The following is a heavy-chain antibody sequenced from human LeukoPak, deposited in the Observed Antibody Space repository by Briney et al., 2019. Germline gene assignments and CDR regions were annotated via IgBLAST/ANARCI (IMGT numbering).Heavy chain of an antibody. CDR3: AREVVITTGLFDY. CDR2: ISSSSSYI. D-gene: IGHD3-22*01. V-gene: IGHV3-21*01. J-gene: IGHJ4*02. CDR1: GFTFSSYS. Sequence: GGFLRLSCAASGFTFSSYSMNWVRQAPGKGLEWVSSISSSSSYIYYADSVKGRFTISRDNAKNPLYLQMNSLRAEDTAVYYCAREVVITTGLFDYWGQGTLVTVSS.